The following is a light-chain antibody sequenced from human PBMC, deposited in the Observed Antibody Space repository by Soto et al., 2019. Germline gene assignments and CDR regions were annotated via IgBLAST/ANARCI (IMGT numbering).Light chain of an antibody. CDR3: AAWDDSLSGRYV. CDR2: SNN. CDR1: NFNIGNKY. V-gene: IGLV1-47*02. J-gene: IGLJ1*01. Sequence: QLVLTQPPSASGTPGQRVTISCSGSNFNIGNKYVYWYQQLPGTAPKLLIFSNNQRPSGVPARFSGSKSGTSASLAISGLRSEDEAHYYCAAWDDSLSGRYVFGTGTKLTVL.